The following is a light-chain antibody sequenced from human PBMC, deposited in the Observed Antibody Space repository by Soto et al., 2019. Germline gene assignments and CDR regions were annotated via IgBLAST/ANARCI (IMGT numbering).Light chain of an antibody. CDR3: QQYNSWPIT. CDR1: QSVNDN. Sequence: EVLRTRSPDTLYVSPGERVTLSSRAMQSVNDNLAWYQQKPGQGPRLLVYRASTRTLGIPARFSGSESGTEFTLTISSLQSEDFAVYYCQQYNSWPITFGQGTRLEIK. V-gene: IGKV3-15*01. CDR2: RAS. J-gene: IGKJ5*01.